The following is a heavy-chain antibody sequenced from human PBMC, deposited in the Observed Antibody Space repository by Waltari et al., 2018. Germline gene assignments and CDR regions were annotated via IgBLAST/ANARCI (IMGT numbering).Heavy chain of an antibody. CDR2: IYYSGST. CDR3: ARSGDSSSWYPGFDP. D-gene: IGHD6-13*01. V-gene: IGHV4-59*01. CDR1: GGSISSYY. J-gene: IGHJ5*02. Sequence: QVQLQESGPGLVKPSETLSLTCTVSGGSISSYYWSWIRQPPGKGLEWIGYIYYSGSTNYNPSLKSRVTISVDTSKNQFSLKLSSVTAADTAVYYCARSGDSSSWYPGFDPWGQGTLVTVSS.